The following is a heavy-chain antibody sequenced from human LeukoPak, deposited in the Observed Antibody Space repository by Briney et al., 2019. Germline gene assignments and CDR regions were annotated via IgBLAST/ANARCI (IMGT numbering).Heavy chain of an antibody. V-gene: IGHV3-53*01. CDR1: GFTVSSNY. CDR2: IYSGGST. Sequence: GGSLRLSCAVSGFTVSSNYMSWVRQAPGKGLEWVSVIYSGGSTYYADSVKGRFTISRDNSKNTLYLQMNSLRAEDTAVYYCARGGYAFNYYYYGMDVWGQGTTVTVSS. D-gene: IGHD5-12*01. J-gene: IGHJ6*02. CDR3: ARGGYAFNYYYYGMDV.